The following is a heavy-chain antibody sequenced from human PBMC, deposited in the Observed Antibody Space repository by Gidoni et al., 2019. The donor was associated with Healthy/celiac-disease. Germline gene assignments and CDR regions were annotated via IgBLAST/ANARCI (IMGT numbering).Heavy chain of an antibody. J-gene: IGHJ3*02. CDR2: CDPEDGET. V-gene: IGHV1-24*01. CDR1: GYTLTDLS. Sequence: QVQLVQSGAEVKKPGASVKVSCKVSGYTLTDLSMHWVRQAPGKGLEWMGGCDPEDGETIYAQKFQGRVTMTEDTSTGTAYMELSSLSSEDTAVYYCATPSGYAHLDAFDIWGQGTMVTVSS. D-gene: IGHD5-12*01. CDR3: ATPSGYAHLDAFDI.